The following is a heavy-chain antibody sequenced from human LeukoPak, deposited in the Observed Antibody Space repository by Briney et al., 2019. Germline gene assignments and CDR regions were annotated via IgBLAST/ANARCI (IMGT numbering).Heavy chain of an antibody. J-gene: IGHJ6*03. CDR3: ARVLGHRYALYNYYMDV. D-gene: IGHD2-8*01. Sequence: EASVKVSCKASGGTFSSYDINWVRQATGQGLEWMGWMNPNSGNTGFAQKFEGRVTITWNTSISTAYMEMSNLTSEDTAVYYCARVLGHRYALYNYYMDVWGKGTMVTVSS. V-gene: IGHV1-8*03. CDR1: GGTFSSYD. CDR2: MNPNSGNT.